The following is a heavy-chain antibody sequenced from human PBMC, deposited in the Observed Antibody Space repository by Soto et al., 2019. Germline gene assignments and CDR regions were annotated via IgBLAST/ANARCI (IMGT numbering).Heavy chain of an antibody. V-gene: IGHV1-2*04. D-gene: IGHD2-2*01. CDR2: INPNSGGT. J-gene: IGHJ5*02. Sequence: ASVKVSCKASGYTFTGYYMHWVRQAPGQGLEWMGWINPNSGGTNYAQKFQGWVTMTRDTSISTAYMELSRLRSDYTAVYYCAMGARVLGYCSSTSCLSRNWFDPWGQGTLVTVSS. CDR3: AMGARVLGYCSSTSCLSRNWFDP. CDR1: GYTFTGYY.